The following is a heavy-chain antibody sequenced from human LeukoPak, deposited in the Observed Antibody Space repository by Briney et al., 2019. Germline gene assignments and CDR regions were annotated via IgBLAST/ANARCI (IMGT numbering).Heavy chain of an antibody. Sequence: GESLKISCKGLGYSFSSYWIGWVRQMPGKGLEWMGIIYPDDSYTTYNPSFQGQVTISADKSIDTAYLHWSSLKASDTAMYYWARGDSIGYYSGFQHWGQGSLVIVSS. D-gene: IGHD3-22*01. J-gene: IGHJ1*01. CDR1: GYSFSSYW. V-gene: IGHV5-51*01. CDR2: IYPDDSYT. CDR3: ARGDSIGYYSGFQH.